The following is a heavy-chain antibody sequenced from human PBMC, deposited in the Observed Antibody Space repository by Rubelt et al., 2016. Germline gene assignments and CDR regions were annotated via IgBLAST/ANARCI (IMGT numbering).Heavy chain of an antibody. CDR3: ARDPLPVRGVIMTPTH. V-gene: IGHV1-2*02. Sequence: QVQLVQSGAEVKKPGASVKVSCKASGYTFTGYYMHWVRQAPGPGLEWMGWINPNSGGTNYAQKFQGRVPRTRETSISTAYMELSRLGSDATAVYYCARDPLPVRGVIMTPTHWGQGTLVTVSS. D-gene: IGHD3-10*01. CDR2: INPNSGGT. J-gene: IGHJ4*02. CDR1: GYTFTGYY.